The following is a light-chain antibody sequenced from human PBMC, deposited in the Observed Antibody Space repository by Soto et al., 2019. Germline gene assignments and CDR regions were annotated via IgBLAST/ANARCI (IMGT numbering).Light chain of an antibody. CDR2: VAS. J-gene: IGKJ5*01. CDR1: QSINIY. V-gene: IGKV1-39*01. CDR3: QQSYSTPIT. Sequence: DIQMTQSPSSLSASVGDSVTITCRASQSINIYLSWYQQKPGKAPKLLINVASTLQGGVPSRFSGSGSGTEFTLAISSLQPEDFATYYCQQSYSTPITFGQGTRLEIK.